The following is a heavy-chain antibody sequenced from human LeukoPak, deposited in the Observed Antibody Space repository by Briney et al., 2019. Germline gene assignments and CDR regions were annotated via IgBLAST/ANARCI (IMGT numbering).Heavy chain of an antibody. Sequence: GGSLRLSCAASGFTFSSYGMHWVRQAQGKGLEWVAVISYDGSNKYYADSVKGRFTISRDNSKNTLYLQMNSLRAEDTAVYYCAKVPQWGQGTLVTVSS. CDR2: ISYDGSNK. V-gene: IGHV3-30*18. CDR1: GFTFSSYG. CDR3: AKVPQ. J-gene: IGHJ4*02.